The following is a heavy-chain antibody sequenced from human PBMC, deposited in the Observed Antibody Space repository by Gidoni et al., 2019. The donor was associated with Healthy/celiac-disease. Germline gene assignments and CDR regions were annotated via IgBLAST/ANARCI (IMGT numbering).Heavy chain of an antibody. J-gene: IGHJ6*02. V-gene: IGHV4-34*01. CDR3: ARSTYYDFWSGYPRPLYYYGMDV. CDR1: GGSFSGYY. CDR2: INHSGST. D-gene: IGHD3-3*01. Sequence: QVQLQQWGAGLLKTSETLSLTCAVYGGSFSGYYWSWIRQPPGKGLEWIGEINHSGSTNYNPSLKSRVTISVDTSKNQFSLKLSSVTAADTAVYYCARSTYYDFWSGYPRPLYYYGMDVWGQGTTVTVSS.